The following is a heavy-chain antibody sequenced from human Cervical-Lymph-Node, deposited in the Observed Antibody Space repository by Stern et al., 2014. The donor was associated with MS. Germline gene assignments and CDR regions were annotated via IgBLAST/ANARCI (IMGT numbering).Heavy chain of an antibody. J-gene: IGHJ4*02. V-gene: IGHV3-33*01. Sequence: QDQLVQSGGGVVQPGRSLRLSCAASGFIFRNSGMHWVRQAPGKGLEWVAVVWQDGSNKYYADSVKGRFTISRDNSNNMVDLQMNSLRVEDMGIYYCTRDPRGYCSGGSCYQGFFDSWGRGTLVTVSS. CDR2: VWQDGSNK. CDR3: TRDPRGYCSGGSCYQGFFDS. CDR1: GFIFRNSG. D-gene: IGHD2-15*01.